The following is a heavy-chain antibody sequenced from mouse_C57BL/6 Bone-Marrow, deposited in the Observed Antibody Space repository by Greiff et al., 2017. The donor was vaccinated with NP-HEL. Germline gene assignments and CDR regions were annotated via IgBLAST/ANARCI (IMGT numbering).Heavy chain of an antibody. CDR2: IWSGGST. CDR1: GFSLTSYG. V-gene: IGHV2-2*01. D-gene: IGHD2-2*01. J-gene: IGHJ4*01. Sequence: QVQLKESGPGLVQPSQSLSITCTVSGFSLTSYGVHWVRQSPGKGLEWLGVIWSGGSTDYNAAFISRLSISKDNSKSKVFFKMNSLQADDTAIYYCARRVIYAMDYWGQGTSVTVSS. CDR3: ARRVIYAMDY.